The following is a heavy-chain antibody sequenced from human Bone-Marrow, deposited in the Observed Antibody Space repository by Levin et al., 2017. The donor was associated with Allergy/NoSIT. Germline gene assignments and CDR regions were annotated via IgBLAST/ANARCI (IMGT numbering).Heavy chain of an antibody. D-gene: IGHD2-15*01. Sequence: GGSLRLSCAASGFTFSSYGMHWVRQAPGKGLEWVAIISYDGSSKYYADSVKGRFTISRDNSKNTLYLQMNSLRVEDTAVYYCAKVDCTGGGCYLINYWGQGTLVTVSS. CDR1: GFTFSSYG. CDR3: AKVDCTGGGCYLINY. CDR2: ISYDGSSK. J-gene: IGHJ4*02. V-gene: IGHV3-30*18.